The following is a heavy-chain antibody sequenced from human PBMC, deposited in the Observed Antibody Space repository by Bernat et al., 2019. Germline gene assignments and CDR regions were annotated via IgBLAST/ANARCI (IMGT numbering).Heavy chain of an antibody. V-gene: IGHV3-9*01. CDR3: AKDSSSSWYLGSDY. CDR2: ISWNSGSI. Sequence: EVQLVESGGGLVQPGGSLRLSCAASGFTFDDYAMHWVRQAPGKGLEWVSGISWNSGSIGYADSVKGRFTISRDNAKNSLYLQMNSLRAEDTALYYCAKDSSSSWYLGSDYWGQGTLVTVSS. CDR1: GFTFDDYA. J-gene: IGHJ4*02. D-gene: IGHD6-13*01.